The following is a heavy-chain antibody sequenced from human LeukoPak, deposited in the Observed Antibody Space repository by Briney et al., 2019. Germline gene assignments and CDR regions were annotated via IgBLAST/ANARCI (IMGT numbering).Heavy chain of an antibody. Sequence: SETLSLTCSVSNGSISSSRYFWGWIRQPPGKGLEWIGDIYYSGSTNYNPSLKSRVTISVDTSKTHFSLKLSSVTAADTAVYYCARCYGGTFDYWGQGTLVTASS. D-gene: IGHD4-23*01. CDR1: NGSISSSRYF. CDR3: ARCYGGTFDY. J-gene: IGHJ4*02. CDR2: IYYSGST. V-gene: IGHV4-61*03.